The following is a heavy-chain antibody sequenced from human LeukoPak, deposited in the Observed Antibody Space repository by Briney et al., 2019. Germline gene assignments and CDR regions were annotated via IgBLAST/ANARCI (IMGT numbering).Heavy chain of an antibody. CDR2: ISYDGSNK. CDR3: ARDVRLLWFGETTHFDY. V-gene: IGHV3-30-3*01. D-gene: IGHD3-10*01. J-gene: IGHJ4*02. CDR1: GFTFSSYA. Sequence: QPGGSLRLSCAASGFTFSSYAMHWVRQAPGKGLEWVAVISYDGSNKYYADSVKGRFTISRDNSKNTLYLQMNSLRAEDTAVYYCARDVRLLWFGETTHFDYWGQGTLVTVSS.